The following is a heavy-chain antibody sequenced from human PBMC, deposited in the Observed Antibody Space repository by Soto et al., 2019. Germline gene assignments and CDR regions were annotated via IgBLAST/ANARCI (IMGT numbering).Heavy chain of an antibody. CDR1: GFTFSSYA. Sequence: PGGSLRLSCAASGFTFSSYAMSWVRQAPGRGLEWVSAISGSGGSTYYADSVKGRFTISRDNSKNTLYLQMNSLRAEDTAVYYCAKAERYYDSSGYCFDYWGQGTLVTVSS. J-gene: IGHJ4*02. CDR2: ISGSGGST. V-gene: IGHV3-23*01. D-gene: IGHD3-22*01. CDR3: AKAERYYDSSGYCFDY.